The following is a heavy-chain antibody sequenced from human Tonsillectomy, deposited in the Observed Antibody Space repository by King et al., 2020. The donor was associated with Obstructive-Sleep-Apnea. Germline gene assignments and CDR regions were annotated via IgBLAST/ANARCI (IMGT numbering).Heavy chain of an antibody. Sequence: VQLVESGGVVVQPGGSLRLSCAASGFTFDDYAMHWVRQAPGKGLEWVSLISWDGVTYYADSVKGRFTISRDNSKNSLYLQMNSLRADDTALYYCAKTRISSSWYGIEYWGQGTLVTVSS. CDR1: GFTFDDYA. V-gene: IGHV3-43D*03. CDR2: ISWDGVT. D-gene: IGHD6-13*01. CDR3: AKTRISSSWYGIEY. J-gene: IGHJ4*02.